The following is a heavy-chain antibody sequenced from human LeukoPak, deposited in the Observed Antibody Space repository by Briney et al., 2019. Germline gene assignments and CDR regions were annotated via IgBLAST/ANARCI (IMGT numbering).Heavy chain of an antibody. V-gene: IGHV3-74*01. Sequence: GGSLRLSCAASGFTFSSYWMHWVRQAPGKGLVWVSRINSDGSSTSHADSVKGRFTISRDNAKNTLYLQMNSLRAEDTAVYYCARAGAYGPNWYFDLWGRGTLVTVSS. CDR3: ARAGAYGPNWYFDL. CDR2: INSDGSST. CDR1: GFTFSSYW. D-gene: IGHD4-17*01. J-gene: IGHJ2*01.